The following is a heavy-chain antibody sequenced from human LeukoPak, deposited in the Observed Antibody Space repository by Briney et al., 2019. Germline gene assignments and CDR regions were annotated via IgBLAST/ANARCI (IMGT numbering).Heavy chain of an antibody. CDR1: GFTFDDYT. J-gene: IGHJ4*02. D-gene: IGHD5-18*01. CDR2: ISWDGGST. CDR3: AKSPRGESYGSPPFDY. Sequence: GGSLRLSCAASGFTFDDYTMHWVRQAPGKGLEWVSLISWDGGSTYYADSVKGRFTISRDNSKNSLYLQMNSLRTEDTALYYCAKSPRGESYGSPPFDYWGQGTLVTVSS. V-gene: IGHV3-43*01.